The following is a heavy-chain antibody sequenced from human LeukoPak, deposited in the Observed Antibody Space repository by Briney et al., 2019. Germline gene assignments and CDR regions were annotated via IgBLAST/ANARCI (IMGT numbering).Heavy chain of an antibody. Sequence: QPGGSLRLSCAASGFTFNNCAMNWVRQAPGKGLEWVSGISASGTGTYYADSVKGRFTISRDNSKNTVFLQMNSLSVEDTAVYYCAKRAYCGATSSYLYFHYWGQGTLVTVSS. J-gene: IGHJ4*02. CDR1: GFTFNNCA. V-gene: IGHV3-23*01. D-gene: IGHD2-21*01. CDR3: AKRAYCGATSSYLYFHY. CDR2: ISASGTGT.